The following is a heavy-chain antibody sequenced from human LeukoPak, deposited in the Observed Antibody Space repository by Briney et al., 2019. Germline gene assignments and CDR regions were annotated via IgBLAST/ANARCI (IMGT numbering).Heavy chain of an antibody. J-gene: IGHJ4*02. CDR2: MNPNSGNT. V-gene: IGHV1-8*01. Sequence: GASVKVSCKASGYTFTSYDINWVRQATGQGLEWMGWMNPNSGNTGYAQKFQGRVTMTRNTSISTAYMELSSLRSEDTAVYYCARGPLLWFGELPNHFDYWGQGTLVTVSS. CDR3: ARGPLLWFGELPNHFDY. D-gene: IGHD3-10*01. CDR1: GYTFTSYD.